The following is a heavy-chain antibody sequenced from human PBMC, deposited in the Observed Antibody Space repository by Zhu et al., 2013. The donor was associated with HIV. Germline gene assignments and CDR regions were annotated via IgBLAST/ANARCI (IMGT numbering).Heavy chain of an antibody. D-gene: IGHD2-8*02. CDR1: GDTFNNYA. CDR2: IIPLFDTA. J-gene: IGHJ4*02. Sequence: QVHLVQSGAEVRKPGSSVKVSCKASGDTFNNYAISWVRQAPGQGLEWMGGIIPLFDTATSAQKFQGRISITADESTRTAYMELSSLRSEDTAVYFCAFTYGGVGRFDYWGQGTLVTVSS. CDR3: AFTYGGVGRFDY. V-gene: IGHV1-69*01.